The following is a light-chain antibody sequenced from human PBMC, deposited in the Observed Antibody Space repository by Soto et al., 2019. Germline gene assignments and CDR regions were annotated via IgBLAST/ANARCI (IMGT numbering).Light chain of an antibody. J-gene: IGKJ2*01. CDR3: QQYGSSGYT. CDR1: QSVSSSY. Sequence: EIVLTQSPGTLSLSPGERATLSCRASQSVSSSYLAWYQQKPGQAPRLLIYGASSRATGIPDRFSGSGSGTDFTLTINRLVPEDFAVYYCQQYGSSGYTFGQGTKLEIK. CDR2: GAS. V-gene: IGKV3-20*01.